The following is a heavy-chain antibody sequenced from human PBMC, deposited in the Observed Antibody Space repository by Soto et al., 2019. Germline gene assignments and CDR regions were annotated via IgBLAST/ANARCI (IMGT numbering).Heavy chain of an antibody. CDR1: GGTFSSYA. V-gene: IGHV1-69*13. CDR3: GTDSSGSRKNSDAFDI. J-gene: IGHJ3*02. Sequence: SVKVSCKASGGTFSSYAISWVRQAPGQGLEWMGGIIPIFGTANYAQKFQGRVTITADESTSTAYMELSSLRSEDTAVYYCGTDSSGSRKNSDAFDIWGQGTMVTVSS. D-gene: IGHD6-19*01. CDR2: IIPIFGTA.